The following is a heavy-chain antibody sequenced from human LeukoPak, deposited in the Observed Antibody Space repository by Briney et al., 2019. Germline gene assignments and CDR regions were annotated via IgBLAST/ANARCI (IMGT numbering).Heavy chain of an antibody. CDR3: AKDITPAAGGWFDH. CDR1: GFTFDDYA. CDR2: ISWNSGSI. J-gene: IGHJ5*02. V-gene: IGHV3-9*01. D-gene: IGHD2-2*01. Sequence: GGSLRLSRAASGFTFDDYAMHWVRQAPGKGLEWVSGISWNSGSIGYADSVKGRFPISRDNAKNSLYLQMNSLRAEDTALYYCAKDITPAAGGWFDHWGQGTLVTVSS.